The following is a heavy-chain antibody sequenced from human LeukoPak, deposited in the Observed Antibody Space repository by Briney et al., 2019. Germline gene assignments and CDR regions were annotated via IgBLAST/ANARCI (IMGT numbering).Heavy chain of an antibody. Sequence: PGGSLRLSCAASGFTFSSYWMNWARQAPGKGLEWVASINHNGNVNYYVDSVKGRFTISRDNAKNSLYLQMNSLRAEDTAVYYCASSGYGPPDYWGQGTLVTVSS. CDR3: ASSGYGPPDY. CDR1: GFTFSSYW. CDR2: INHNGNVN. J-gene: IGHJ4*02. V-gene: IGHV3-7*03. D-gene: IGHD5-12*01.